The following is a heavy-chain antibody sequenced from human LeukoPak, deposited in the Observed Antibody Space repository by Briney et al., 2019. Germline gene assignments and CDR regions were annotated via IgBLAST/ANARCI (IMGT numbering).Heavy chain of an antibody. CDR1: GGSISSYY. J-gene: IGHJ6*03. CDR3: ARMAAAGMWGYYYMDV. CDR2: IYYSGST. D-gene: IGHD6-13*01. Sequence: SETLSLTCTVSGGSISSYYWSWIRQPPGKGLEWIGYIYYSGSTNYNPSLKSRVTMSVDTSKNQFSLKLSSVTAVDTAVYYCARMAAAGMWGYYYMDVWGKGTTVTVSS. V-gene: IGHV4-59*12.